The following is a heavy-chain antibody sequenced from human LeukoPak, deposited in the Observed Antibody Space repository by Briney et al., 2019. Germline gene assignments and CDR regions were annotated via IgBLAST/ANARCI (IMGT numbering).Heavy chain of an antibody. CDR1: GFTFSSYG. CDR3: ARDTTYGPFYSSSQPDAFDI. D-gene: IGHD6-6*01. CDR2: ISYDGSNK. Sequence: PGGSLRLSCAASGFTFSSYGMHWVRQAPGKGLEWVAVISYDGSNKYYADSVKGRFTISRDNSKNTLYLQMNSLRAEDTAVYYCARDTTYGPFYSSSQPDAFDIWGQGTMVTVSS. J-gene: IGHJ3*02. V-gene: IGHV3-30*03.